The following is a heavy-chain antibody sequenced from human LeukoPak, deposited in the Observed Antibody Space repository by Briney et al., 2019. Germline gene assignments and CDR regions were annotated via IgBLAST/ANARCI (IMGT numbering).Heavy chain of an antibody. Sequence: ASVKVSCKASGYTFTGYYMHWVRQAPGQGLEWMGWINPNSGGTNYAQKFQGRVTMTRDTSISTAYMELSRLRSDDTAVYYCARDPGFGAYYYYYMDVWGKGTTVTVSS. D-gene: IGHD3-10*01. CDR3: ARDPGFGAYYYYYMDV. V-gene: IGHV1-2*02. J-gene: IGHJ6*03. CDR2: INPNSGGT. CDR1: GYTFTGYY.